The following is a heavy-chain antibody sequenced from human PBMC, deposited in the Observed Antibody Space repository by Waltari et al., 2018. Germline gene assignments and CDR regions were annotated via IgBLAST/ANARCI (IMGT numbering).Heavy chain of an antibody. J-gene: IGHJ4*02. CDR1: GFTFSSYA. D-gene: IGHD3-22*01. Sequence: EVQLLESGGGLVQPGGSLRLSCAASGFTFSSYAMSWVRQAPGKGLEWVSGIRNSGGGTFHADSVRGRFTISRDNSKNTLYLQMNSLRAEDTAVYYCAKSFTMIVVVITDPFDCWGQGTLVTVSS. CDR3: AKSFTMIVVVITDPFDC. CDR2: IRNSGGGT. V-gene: IGHV3-23*01.